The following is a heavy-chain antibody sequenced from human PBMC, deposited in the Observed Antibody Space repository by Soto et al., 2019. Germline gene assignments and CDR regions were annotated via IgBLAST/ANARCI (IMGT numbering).Heavy chain of an antibody. J-gene: IGHJ5*02. V-gene: IGHV4-39*01. D-gene: IGHD4-17*01. CDR1: GVSISSTTYY. CDR2: INYSGTT. Sequence: QLQLQETGPGLVKPSETLSLTCTVSGVSISSTTYYWGWIRQPPGEGLEWIGSINYSGTTYYNPSLKSRVSISGDTSKNQFSLKLTSMSAADTAVYYCARHRPTTVTAVGWFDPWGQGSLVTVSS. CDR3: ARHRPTTVTAVGWFDP.